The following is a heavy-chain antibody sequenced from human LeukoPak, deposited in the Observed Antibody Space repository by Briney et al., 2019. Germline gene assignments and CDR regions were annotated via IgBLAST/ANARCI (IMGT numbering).Heavy chain of an antibody. Sequence: SETLSLTCTVSGGSVSNYYCNWIRQPAGKGLEWIGRIYTSGSTNYNPSLKSRVTMSVDTAKNQFSLKLSSVTAADTAVYYCASLTRIHALDYWGQGTLVTVSS. V-gene: IGHV4-4*07. CDR3: ASLTRIHALDY. CDR2: IYTSGST. CDR1: GGSVSNYY. J-gene: IGHJ4*02. D-gene: IGHD3-3*02.